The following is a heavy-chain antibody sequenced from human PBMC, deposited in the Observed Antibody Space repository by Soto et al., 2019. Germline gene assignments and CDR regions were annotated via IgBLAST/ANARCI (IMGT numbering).Heavy chain of an antibody. D-gene: IGHD3-22*01. CDR1: GFTFSSYS. CDR3: ARDLHYDRSDHDAFDI. Sequence: PGGSLRLSCAASGFTFSSYSMNWVRQAPGKGLEWVSSISSSSSYIYYADSVQGRFTISRDNAKNSLYLQMNSLRAEDTAVYYCARDLHYDRSDHDAFDIWGQGTMVTVSS. J-gene: IGHJ3*02. CDR2: ISSSSSYI. V-gene: IGHV3-21*01.